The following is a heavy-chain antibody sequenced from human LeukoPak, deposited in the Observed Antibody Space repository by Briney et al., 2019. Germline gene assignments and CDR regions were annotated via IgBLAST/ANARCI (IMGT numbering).Heavy chain of an antibody. CDR2: IKQDGSEK. J-gene: IGHJ4*02. V-gene: IGHV3-7*01. Sequence: TGGSLRLSCAASGLIFSNYWMSWVRQAPGKGLEWVANIKQDGSEKYYVDSVKGRFTISRDNAKNSLYLQMNCLRAEDTAVYYCASGSHFDYWGQGTLVTVSS. CDR3: ASGSHFDY. CDR1: GLIFSNYW.